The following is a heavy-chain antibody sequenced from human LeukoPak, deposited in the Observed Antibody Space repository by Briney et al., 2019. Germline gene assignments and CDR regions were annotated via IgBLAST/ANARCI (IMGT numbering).Heavy chain of an antibody. V-gene: IGHV3-20*01. CDR3: ARDLIAVAGTSNWFDP. Sequence: GGSLRLSCAASGFTFDDYGMSWVRQAPGKGLEWVSGINWNGGSTGYADSVEGRFTISRDNAKNSLYLQMNSLRAEDTALYHCARDLIAVAGTSNWFDPWGQGTLVTVSS. D-gene: IGHD6-19*01. CDR1: GFTFDDYG. CDR2: INWNGGST. J-gene: IGHJ5*02.